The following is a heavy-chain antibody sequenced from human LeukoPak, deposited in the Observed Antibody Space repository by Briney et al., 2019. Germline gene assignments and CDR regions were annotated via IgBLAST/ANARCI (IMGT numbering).Heavy chain of an antibody. CDR3: AKDLRTISAFNI. J-gene: IGHJ3*02. D-gene: IGHD5-12*01. CDR1: GFAFSSYA. V-gene: IGHV3-23*01. CDR2: VSGSGGST. Sequence: GGSLRLSCAASGFAFSSYAMSWVRQAPGKGLEWVSAVSGSGGSTYYADSMKDRFTISRDNSKNTLYLQMNSLRAEDTAVYYCAKDLRTISAFNIWGQGTLVTVSS.